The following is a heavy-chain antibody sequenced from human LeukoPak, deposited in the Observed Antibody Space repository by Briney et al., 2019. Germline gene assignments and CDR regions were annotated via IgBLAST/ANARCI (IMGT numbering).Heavy chain of an antibody. CDR2: INPNSGGT. Sequence: ASVKVSCKASGYTFTGYYMHWVRRAPGQGLEWMGWINPNSGGTNYAQKFQGRVTMTRDTSISTAYMELSRLRSDDTAVYYCARVYCSSTSCYLNWFDPWGQGTLVTVSS. CDR3: ARVYCSSTSCYLNWFDP. CDR1: GYTFTGYY. D-gene: IGHD2-2*01. J-gene: IGHJ5*02. V-gene: IGHV1-2*02.